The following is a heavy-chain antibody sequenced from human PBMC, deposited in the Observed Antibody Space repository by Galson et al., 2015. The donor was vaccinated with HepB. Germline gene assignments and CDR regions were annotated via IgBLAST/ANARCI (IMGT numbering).Heavy chain of an antibody. J-gene: IGHJ4*02. V-gene: IGHV3-23*01. CDR1: GFTFSRYA. D-gene: IGHD2-15*01. CDR2: ITSSGGKT. CDR3: AKDGIMVANNPYQLHF. Sequence: SLRLSCAASGFTFSRYAMTWVRQAPGKGLEWVSSITSSGGKTYYTASVKGRFTISRENSRNTVLLQLNSLRAEDTAVYYCAKDGIMVANNPYQLHFWGQGTLVSVSS.